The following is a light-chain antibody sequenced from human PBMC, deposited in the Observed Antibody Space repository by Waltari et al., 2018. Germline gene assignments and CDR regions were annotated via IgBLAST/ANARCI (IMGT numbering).Light chain of an antibody. V-gene: IGKV1-39*01. J-gene: IGKJ4*01. CDR2: AAS. Sequence: DIQLTQSPSSLSASVGDSVTITCRASQSIRNYLRWYQQKPGKAPNLLIYAASTLQTGVPPRFSGSGSGTEFTLTISSLQPEDFSTYYCLQRYSSRFTFGRGSKVDIK. CDR1: QSIRNY. CDR3: LQRYSSRFT.